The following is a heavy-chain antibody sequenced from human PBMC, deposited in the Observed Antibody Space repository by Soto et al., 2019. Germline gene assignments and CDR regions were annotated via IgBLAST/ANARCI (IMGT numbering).Heavy chain of an antibody. Sequence: SETLSLTCTVSGGSISSSSYYWGWIRQPPGKGLEWIGSIYYSGSTYYNPSLKSRVTISVDTSKNQFSLKLSSVTAADTAVYYCARSNKGTFVLMVYAPPPYGMDVWGQGTTVTVS. D-gene: IGHD2-8*01. CDR3: ARSNKGTFVLMVYAPPPYGMDV. J-gene: IGHJ6*02. V-gene: IGHV4-39*01. CDR1: GGSISSSSYY. CDR2: IYYSGST.